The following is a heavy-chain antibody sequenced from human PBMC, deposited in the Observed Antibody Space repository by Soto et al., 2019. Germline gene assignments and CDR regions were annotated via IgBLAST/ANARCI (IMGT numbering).Heavy chain of an antibody. CDR1: GDSVSSNSAA. CDR3: ARVERGPTRGEPAAPYYFDY. D-gene: IGHD2-2*01. CDR2: TYYRSKWYN. V-gene: IGHV6-1*01. Sequence: PSQTLSLTCAISGDSVSSNSAAWNWIRQSPSRGLEWLGRTYYRSKWYNDYAVSVKSRITINPDTSKNQFSLQLNSVTPEDTAVYYCARVERGPTRGEPAAPYYFDYWGQGTLVTVSS. J-gene: IGHJ4*02.